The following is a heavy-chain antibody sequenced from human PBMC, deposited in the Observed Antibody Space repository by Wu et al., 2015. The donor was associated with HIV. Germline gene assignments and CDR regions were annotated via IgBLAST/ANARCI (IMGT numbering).Heavy chain of an antibody. D-gene: IGHD3-22*01. V-gene: IGHV1-46*01. CDR2: INPSGGST. CDR1: GYTFTSYY. J-gene: IGHJ5*02. Sequence: QVQLVQSGAEVKKPGASVKVSCKASGYTFTSYYMHWVRQAPGQGLEWMGIINPSGGSTSYAQKFQGRVTMTRDTSTSTVYMELSSLRSEDTAVYYCARDYIPLITMIVVVIKESWFDPGAREPWSPSPQ. CDR3: ARDYIPLITMIVVVIKESWFDP.